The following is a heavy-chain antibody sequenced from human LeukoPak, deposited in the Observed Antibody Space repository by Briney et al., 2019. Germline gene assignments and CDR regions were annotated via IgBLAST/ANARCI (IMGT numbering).Heavy chain of an antibody. CDR3: ARAVASNYDSSGYYFDY. D-gene: IGHD3-22*01. V-gene: IGHV1-2*02. CDR1: GYTFTSYA. J-gene: IGHJ4*02. Sequence: ASVKVSCKASGYTFTSYAMNWVRQAPGQGLEWMGWINPNSGGTNYAQKFQGRVTMTRDTSISTAYMELSRLRSDDTAVYYCARAVASNYDSSGYYFDYWGQGTLVTVSS. CDR2: INPNSGGT.